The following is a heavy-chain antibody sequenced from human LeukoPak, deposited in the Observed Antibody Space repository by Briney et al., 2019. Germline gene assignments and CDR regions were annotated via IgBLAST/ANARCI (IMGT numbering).Heavy chain of an antibody. CDR3: ARSGYVTWFDY. V-gene: IGHV4-59*12. D-gene: IGHD5-12*01. CDR2: IYYSGST. CDR1: GGSISSYY. J-gene: IGHJ4*02. Sequence: PSETLSLTCTVSGGSISSYYWSWIRQPPGKGLEWIGYIYYSGSTYYNPSLKSRVTISVDRSKNQFSLKLSSVTAADTAVYYCARSGYVTWFDYWGQGTLVTVSS.